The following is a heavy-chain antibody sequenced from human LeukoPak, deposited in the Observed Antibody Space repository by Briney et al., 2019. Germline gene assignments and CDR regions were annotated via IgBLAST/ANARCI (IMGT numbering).Heavy chain of an antibody. CDR2: ISGSDVST. V-gene: IGHV3-23*01. Sequence: GGSLRLSCATSGFTFSGYAMSWVRQAPGKGLEWVSGISGSDVSTYYADPVKGRFTVSRDNSKNTLYLQMNSLRAEDTAVYYCAKDGDIVVVTAIPDYWGQGTLVTVSS. J-gene: IGHJ4*02. CDR1: GFTFSGYA. D-gene: IGHD2-21*02. CDR3: AKDGDIVVVTAIPDY.